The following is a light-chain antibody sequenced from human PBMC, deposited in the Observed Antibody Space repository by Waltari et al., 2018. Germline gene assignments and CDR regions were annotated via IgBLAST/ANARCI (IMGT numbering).Light chain of an antibody. CDR1: ASNIGNNV. CDR3: AAWDDSLNGRWV. CDR2: RSD. J-gene: IGLJ3*02. Sequence: QSVLTQPPSASGTPGQGVTISCSGGASNIGNNVVNWYQQVPGKAPKLLIYRSDRRPAGVPDRFSGSKPGTSASLAISGLQSEDEADYYCAAWDDSLNGRWVFGGGTKVTVL. V-gene: IGLV1-44*01.